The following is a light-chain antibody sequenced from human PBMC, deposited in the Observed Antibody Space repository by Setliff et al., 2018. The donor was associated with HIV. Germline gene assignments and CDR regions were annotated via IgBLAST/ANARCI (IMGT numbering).Light chain of an antibody. V-gene: IGLV3-1*01. CDR1: NLGDKY. CDR2: QDT. Sequence: SYELTQPPSVSVSPGQTASITCSGDNLGDKYACWYQQKPGQSPLLVIYQDTKRPSGIPERFPGSNSGNTATLTISRVEAGDEADYYCQVWDSSSDHPYVFGTGTRSPS. J-gene: IGLJ1*01. CDR3: QVWDSSSDHPYV.